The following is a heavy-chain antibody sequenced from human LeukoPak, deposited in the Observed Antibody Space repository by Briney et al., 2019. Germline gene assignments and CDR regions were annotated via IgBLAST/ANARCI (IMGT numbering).Heavy chain of an antibody. CDR3: ASDPLSSSSFDY. V-gene: IGHV3-48*01. CDR1: GFTFSSYS. CDR2: ISRSSTTI. Sequence: GGYLRLSCAASGFTFSSYSMNWVRQAPGKGLEWVSYISRSSTTIYYADSVKGRFTISRDNAKNSLYLQMNSLRAEDTAVYYCASDPLSSSSFDYWGQGTLVTVSS. D-gene: IGHD6-13*01. J-gene: IGHJ4*02.